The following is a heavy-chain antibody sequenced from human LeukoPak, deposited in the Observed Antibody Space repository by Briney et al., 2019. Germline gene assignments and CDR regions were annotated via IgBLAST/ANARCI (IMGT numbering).Heavy chain of an antibody. CDR3: AREVGDGYNQRIDY. J-gene: IGHJ4*02. V-gene: IGHV7-4-1*02. CDR1: GYTFTSYA. CDR2: INTNTGNP. D-gene: IGHD5-24*01. Sequence: ASVKVSCKTSGYTFTSYAMNWVRQAPGQGLEWMGWINTNTGNPTYAQGFTGRFVFSLDTSVSTAYLQISSLKAEDTAVYYCAREVGDGYNQRIDYWGQGTLVTVSS.